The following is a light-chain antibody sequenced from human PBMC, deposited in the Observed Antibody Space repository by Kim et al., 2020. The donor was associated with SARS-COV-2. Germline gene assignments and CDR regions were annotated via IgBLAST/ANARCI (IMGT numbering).Light chain of an antibody. CDR3: NSRDNSGNHVV. CDR2: GKN. V-gene: IGLV3-19*01. Sequence: SSELTQDPAVSVALGQTVRITCQGDSLRSYYATWYQQKPGQAPVLVIYGKNNRPSGIPDRFSGSRSGNTASLTITGAQAKDEADYYCNSRDNSGNHVVFG. J-gene: IGLJ2*01. CDR1: SLRSYY.